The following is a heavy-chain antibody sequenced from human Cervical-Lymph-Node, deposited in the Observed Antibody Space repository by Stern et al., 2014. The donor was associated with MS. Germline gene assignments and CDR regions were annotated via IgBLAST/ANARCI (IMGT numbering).Heavy chain of an antibody. CDR3: ARDRTGIAAAGFFDY. CDR2: SIPILGIA. CDR1: GGTFSSYA. D-gene: IGHD6-13*01. Sequence: VQLVESGAEVKKPGSSVKVSCKASGGTFSSYAISWVRQAPGQGLEWMGRSIPILGIANYAQKFQGRVTITADKSTSTAYMELSSLRSEDTAVYYCARDRTGIAAAGFFDYWGQGTLVTVSS. J-gene: IGHJ4*02. V-gene: IGHV1-69*09.